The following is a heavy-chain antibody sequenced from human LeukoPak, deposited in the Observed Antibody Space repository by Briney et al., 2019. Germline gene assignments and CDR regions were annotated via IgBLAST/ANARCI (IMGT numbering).Heavy chain of an antibody. CDR2: ISAYNGNT. CDR3: ARDRGYSGYDWVAVAANYYYYYGMDV. Sequence: ASVKVSCKASGYTFTSYGISWVRQAPGQGLEWMGWISAYNGNTNYAQKLQGRVTMTTDTSTSTAYMELSSLRSEDTAVYYCARDRGYSGYDWVAVAANYYYYYGMDVWGQGTTVTVSS. J-gene: IGHJ6*02. CDR1: GYTFTSYG. V-gene: IGHV1-18*01. D-gene: IGHD5-12*01.